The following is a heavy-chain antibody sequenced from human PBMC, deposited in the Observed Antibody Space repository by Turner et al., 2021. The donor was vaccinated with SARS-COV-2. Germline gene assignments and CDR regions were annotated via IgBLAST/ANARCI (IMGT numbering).Heavy chain of an antibody. CDR1: GGPISRSSYY. CDR2: IYNSGST. V-gene: IGHV4-39*01. CDR3: ATRTVDLRGSYYCFDY. D-gene: IGHD3-10*01. J-gene: IGHJ4*02. Sequence: QLQLQESGPGLVKPSETLSLSCTVSGGPISRSSYYWGLIRQPPGKGLEWSGSIYNSGSTNYNPSHKSRVTIAVDTSKTQFSLKLSSVTAADTAVYYCATRTVDLRGSYYCFDYWGQGTLVTVSS.